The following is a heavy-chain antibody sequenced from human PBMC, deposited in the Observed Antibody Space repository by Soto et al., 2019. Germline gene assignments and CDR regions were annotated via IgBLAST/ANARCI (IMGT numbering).Heavy chain of an antibody. CDR3: ARSDLVRGVPFDP. D-gene: IGHD3-10*01. J-gene: IGHJ5*02. Sequence: QVQLQESGPGLVKPSQTLSLTCTVSGGSISSGDYYWSWIRQHPGRGLEWIAYIYYSGSSNYNPSLKSRVTISMDTSKNQFSLSLSSVTAADTAVYYCARSDLVRGVPFDPWGQGTLVTVSS. V-gene: IGHV4-31*03. CDR2: IYYSGSS. CDR1: GGSISSGDYY.